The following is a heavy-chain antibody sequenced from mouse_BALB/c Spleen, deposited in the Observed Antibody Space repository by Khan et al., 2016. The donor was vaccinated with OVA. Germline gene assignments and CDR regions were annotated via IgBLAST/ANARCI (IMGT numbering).Heavy chain of an antibody. Sequence: EVELVESGGGLVKPGGSLKLSCAASGFTFSTYAMSWVRQTPEKRLEWVATISSDGDYTYFPDNVTGRFTISRDNAKNTLCLQMTSLRSEDTVMYYCARFPYGNFAYWGQGTLVTVSA. J-gene: IGHJ3*01. CDR2: ISSDGDYT. V-gene: IGHV5-9-3*01. CDR1: GFTFSTYA. D-gene: IGHD2-1*01. CDR3: ARFPYGNFAY.